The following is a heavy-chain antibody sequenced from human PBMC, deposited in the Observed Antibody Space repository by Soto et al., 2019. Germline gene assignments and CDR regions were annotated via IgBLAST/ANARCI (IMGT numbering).Heavy chain of an antibody. Sequence: QVQLQESGPGLVKPSQTLTLTCSVSGGSIDTGGFYWSWARQLPGKGLQWIGYIYYTGAAYYNPARKSRVVISLDTSANQFSLSLTSLTAADTAVYYCASGTFKAISFDGWGQGRLVTVSS. J-gene: IGHJ4*02. CDR3: ASGTFKAISFDG. V-gene: IGHV4-31*03. D-gene: IGHD2-21*01. CDR1: GGSIDTGGFY. CDR2: IYYTGAA.